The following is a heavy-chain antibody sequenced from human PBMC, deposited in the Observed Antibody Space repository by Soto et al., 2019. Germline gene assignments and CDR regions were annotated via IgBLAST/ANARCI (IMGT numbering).Heavy chain of an antibody. CDR2: INPNSGGT. CDR3: ARGLVDTAMAGDY. D-gene: IGHD5-18*01. CDR1: GYTFTGYY. V-gene: IGHV1-2*04. Sequence: ASVKVSCKASGYTFTGYYMHWVRQAPGQGLEWMGWINPNSGGTDYAQKFQGWVTMTRDTSISTAYMELSRLRSDDTAVYYCARGLVDTAMAGDYWGQGTLVTVSS. J-gene: IGHJ4*02.